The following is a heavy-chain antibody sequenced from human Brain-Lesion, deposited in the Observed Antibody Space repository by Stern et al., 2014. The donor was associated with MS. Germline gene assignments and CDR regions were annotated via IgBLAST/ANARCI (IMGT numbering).Heavy chain of an antibody. CDR2: IFNSGST. CDR3: ARGRVVPGFQYYATDV. Sequence: VQLVESGPGLVKPSQTLSLSCTVSGGSISSGGYYWSWIRQPAGKGLEGIGRIFNSGSTSYKPPIKSRGTILIGTSKNQFSLRLNSMTAADTAVYYCARGRVVPGFQYYATDVWGQGTTVIVSS. V-gene: IGHV4-61*02. J-gene: IGHJ6*02. D-gene: IGHD2-2*01. CDR1: GGSISSGGYY.